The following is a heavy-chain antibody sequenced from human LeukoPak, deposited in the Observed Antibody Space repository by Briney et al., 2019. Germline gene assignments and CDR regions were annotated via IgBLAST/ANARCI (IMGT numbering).Heavy chain of an antibody. D-gene: IGHD3-22*01. V-gene: IGHV4-59*01. Sequence: PPETLSLTCTVSGGSISSYYWSWIRQPPGKGLEWIGYIYYSGNTNYNPSLKSRVTISVDTSKNQFSLKLSSVTAADTAVYYCARVKYYYDSSDQAAFDIWGQGTMVTVSS. J-gene: IGHJ3*02. CDR1: GGSISSYY. CDR2: IYYSGNT. CDR3: ARVKYYYDSSDQAAFDI.